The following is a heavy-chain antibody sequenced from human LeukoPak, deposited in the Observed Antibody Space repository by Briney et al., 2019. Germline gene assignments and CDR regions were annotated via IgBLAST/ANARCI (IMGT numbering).Heavy chain of an antibody. CDR1: GFTVSSNY. J-gene: IGHJ4*02. CDR3: ARVWEPITMIVEGYYFDY. CDR2: IYSGGST. D-gene: IGHD3-22*01. Sequence: PGGSLRLSCAASGFTVSSNYMSWVRQAPGKGLEWVSVIYSGGSTYYADSVKGRFTISRDNSKNTLYLQMNSLRAEDTAVYYCARVWEPITMIVEGYYFDYWGQGTLVTVSS. V-gene: IGHV3-66*01.